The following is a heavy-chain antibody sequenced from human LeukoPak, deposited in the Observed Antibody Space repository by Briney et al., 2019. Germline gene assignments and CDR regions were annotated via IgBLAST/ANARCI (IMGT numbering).Heavy chain of an antibody. V-gene: IGHV4-59*08. CDR2: VHYGGST. D-gene: IGHD5-18*01. J-gene: IGHJ4*02. CDR3: ARSTDSLAQLWFGFDY. CDR1: GGSISGYY. Sequence: SESLSLTCTVSGGSISGYYWNWIRQPPGKGLECIGYVHYGGSTNYNPSLKSRITISVDTSKNQFSLKVNSVTAADTAVYYCARSTDSLAQLWFGFDYWGQGTLATVSS.